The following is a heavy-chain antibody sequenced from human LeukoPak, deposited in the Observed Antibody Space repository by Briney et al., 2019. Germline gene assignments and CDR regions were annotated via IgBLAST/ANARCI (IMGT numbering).Heavy chain of an antibody. J-gene: IGHJ4*02. CDR1: GLTFSSYA. CDR3: ARDLSGSLYYFDY. CDR2: TSASGRST. V-gene: IGHV3-23*01. D-gene: IGHD1-26*01. Sequence: SGGSLRLSCAASGLTFSSYAMSWVRQAPGKGLEWVSATSASGRSTYYADSVKGRFTISRDNSKNTLYLQMNSLRAEDTAVYYCARDLSGSLYYFDYWGQGTLVTVSS.